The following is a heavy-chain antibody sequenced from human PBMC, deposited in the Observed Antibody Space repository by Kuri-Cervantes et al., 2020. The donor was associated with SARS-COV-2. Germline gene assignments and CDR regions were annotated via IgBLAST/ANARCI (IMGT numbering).Heavy chain of an antibody. CDR2: ISYDGSNK. CDR1: GFTFSSYA. CDR3: ARNRYRSSTSCYMEFSF. Sequence: GESLKISCAASGFTFSSYAMHWVRQAPGKGLEWVAVISYDGSNKYYADSVKGRFTISRDNAKNSLYLQMNSLRAEDTAVYYCARNRYRSSTSCYMEFSFWGQGTLVTVSS. D-gene: IGHD2-2*02. J-gene: IGHJ4*02. V-gene: IGHV3-30-3*01.